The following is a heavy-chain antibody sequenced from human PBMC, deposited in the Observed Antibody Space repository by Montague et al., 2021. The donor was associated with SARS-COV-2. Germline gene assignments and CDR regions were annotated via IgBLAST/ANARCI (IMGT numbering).Heavy chain of an antibody. CDR2: INHSGST. J-gene: IGHJ6*02. V-gene: IGHV4-34*01. D-gene: IGHD2-2*01. Sequence: SETLSLTCAVYGGSFSGYYWSWIRQPPGKGLEWIGEINHSGSTNYNPSLKSRVTISVDTSKNQFSLKLSSVTAADTAVYYCTREGYQVLWSDYYYYGMDVGGQGTTVTVPS. CDR1: GGSFSGYY. CDR3: TREGYQVLWSDYYYYGMDV.